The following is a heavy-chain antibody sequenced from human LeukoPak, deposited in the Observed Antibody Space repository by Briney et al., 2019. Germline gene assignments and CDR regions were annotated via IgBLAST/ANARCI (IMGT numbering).Heavy chain of an antibody. V-gene: IGHV3-23*01. D-gene: IGHD6-19*01. Sequence: GGSLRLSCAASGFTFSSYAMSWVRQAPGKGLEWVSSVSGSGDNTYYADSVKGRFTISRDNSKNMLYLQMNSLRAEDTAVYYCARGDGSARSVSLCSLDYWGQGTLVTVSS. CDR1: GFTFSSYA. CDR2: VSGSGDNT. CDR3: ARGDGSARSVSLCSLDY. J-gene: IGHJ4*02.